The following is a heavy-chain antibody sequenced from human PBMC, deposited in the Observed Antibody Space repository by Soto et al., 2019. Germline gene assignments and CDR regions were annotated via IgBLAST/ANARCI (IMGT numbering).Heavy chain of an antibody. CDR1: GFTFSSNW. CDR3: ARDRAYSRFDY. Sequence: GGSLRLSCAASGFTFSSNWMHWVRRVPGRGLVWVSRINTDGSSANYVDSVKGRFTISRDNAKNALFLQMNSLRVEDTAVYFCARDRAYSRFDYWGQGSLVTVSS. V-gene: IGHV3-74*01. CDR2: INTDGSSA. J-gene: IGHJ4*02. D-gene: IGHD4-4*01.